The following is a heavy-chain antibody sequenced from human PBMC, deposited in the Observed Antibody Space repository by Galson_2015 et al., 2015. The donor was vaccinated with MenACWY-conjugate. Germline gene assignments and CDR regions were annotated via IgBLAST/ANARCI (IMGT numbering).Heavy chain of an antibody. D-gene: IGHD5-12*01. CDR2: INAGNGNT. V-gene: IGHV1-3*01. Sequence: SVKVSCKASGYTFTSYAMHWVRQAPGQRLEWMGWINAGNGNTKYSQKFQGRVTITRDTSASTAYMELSSLRSEDTAVYYCARDHFRLLLVATINWFDPWGQGTLVTVSS. CDR3: ARDHFRLLLVATINWFDP. J-gene: IGHJ5*02. CDR1: GYTFTSYA.